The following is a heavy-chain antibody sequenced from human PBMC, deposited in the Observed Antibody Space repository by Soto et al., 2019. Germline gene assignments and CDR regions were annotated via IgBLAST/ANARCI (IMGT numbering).Heavy chain of an antibody. V-gene: IGHV1-2*02. CDR3: ARGTFDSSGDYFAGWFGP. CDR1: GYTFTGYY. CDR2: IIPNNGGT. J-gene: IGHJ5*02. Sequence: ASVKVSCKASGYTFTGYYMHWVRQAPGQGLEWMGWIIPNNGGTKYAQKFQDRVTMTRDTSISTAYMGLSRLRSDDTAGYYCARGTFDSSGDYFAGWFGPWGQGTLVTVSS. D-gene: IGHD3-22*01.